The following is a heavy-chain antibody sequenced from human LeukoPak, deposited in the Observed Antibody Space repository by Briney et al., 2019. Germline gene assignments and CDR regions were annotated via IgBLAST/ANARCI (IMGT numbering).Heavy chain of an antibody. CDR2: IYSDGSNK. Sequence: QPGGSLRLSCVASGITFSAAGMHWVRQAPGEGLEWLAFIYSDGSNKYYADSVKGRFTISRDDSKKSVYLQMNSLRAEDTALYYCVRGDIVATTFDYWGQGTLVTVSS. J-gene: IGHJ4*02. D-gene: IGHD5-12*01. CDR3: VRGDIVATTFDY. V-gene: IGHV3-30*19. CDR1: GITFSAAG.